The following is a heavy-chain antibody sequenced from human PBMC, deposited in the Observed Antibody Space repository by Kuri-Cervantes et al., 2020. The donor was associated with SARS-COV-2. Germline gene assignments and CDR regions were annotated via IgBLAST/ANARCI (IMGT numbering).Heavy chain of an antibody. J-gene: IGHJ5*02. Sequence: GESLKISCAASGFTFSDYYMSRIRQAPGKGLEWVSYISSSGSTIYYADSVKGRFTISRDNSKNTLYLQMNSLRAEDTAVYYCAKPYYDFWSGHFPPWFDPWGQGTLVTVSS. CDR3: AKPYYDFWSGHFPPWFDP. V-gene: IGHV3-11*04. CDR1: GFTFSDYY. CDR2: ISSSGSTI. D-gene: IGHD3-3*01.